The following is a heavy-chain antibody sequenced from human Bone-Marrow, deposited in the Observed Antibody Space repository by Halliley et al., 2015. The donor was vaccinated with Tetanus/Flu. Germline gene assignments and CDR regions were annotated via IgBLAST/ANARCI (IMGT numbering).Heavy chain of an antibody. CDR3: ARHTGFHYDDNGYLSHDAFEI. D-gene: IGHD3-22*01. CDR1: GGSISSSSYY. V-gene: IGHV4-39*01. J-gene: IGHJ3*02. CDR2: IYYSGNT. Sequence: TLSLTCTVSGGSISSSSYYWGWIRQPPGKGLEWIGSIYYSGNTYWNPSLKSRVTISVDTSKNQFSLKVTSVTAADTAVYYCARHTGFHYDDNGYLSHDAFEIWGQGTMVTVSS.